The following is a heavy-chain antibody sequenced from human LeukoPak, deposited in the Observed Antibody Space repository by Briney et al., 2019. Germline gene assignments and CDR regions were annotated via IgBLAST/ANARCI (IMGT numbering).Heavy chain of an antibody. V-gene: IGHV3-33*01. Sequence: GRSLRLSCAASGFTFSSYGMHWVRQAPGKGLEWVAVIWYDGSNKYYADSVKGRFTISRDNSKNTLYLQMNSLRAEDTAVYYCARGRGAATTGGFDYWGQETLVTVSS. D-gene: IGHD5-24*01. J-gene: IGHJ4*02. CDR3: ARGRGAATTGGFDY. CDR1: GFTFSSYG. CDR2: IWYDGSNK.